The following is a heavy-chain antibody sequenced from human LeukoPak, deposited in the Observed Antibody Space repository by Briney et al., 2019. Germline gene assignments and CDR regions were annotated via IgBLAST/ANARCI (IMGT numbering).Heavy chain of an antibody. CDR1: GYTFTSYG. Sequence: ASVKVSCKASGYTFTSYGISGVRQAPGQGLEWMGWISAYNGNTNYAQKLQGRVTMTTDTSTSTAYMELRSLRSDDTAVYYCASWRVRGIFDYWGQGTMVTVSS. CDR2: ISAYNGNT. V-gene: IGHV1-18*01. CDR3: ASWRVRGIFDY. D-gene: IGHD3-10*01. J-gene: IGHJ4*02.